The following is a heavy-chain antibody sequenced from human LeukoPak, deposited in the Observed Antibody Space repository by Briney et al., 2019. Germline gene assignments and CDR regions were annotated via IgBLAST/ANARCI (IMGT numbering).Heavy chain of an antibody. V-gene: IGHV1-69*13. Sequence: SVKVSCKASGGTFSSYAISWVRQAPGQGLEWMGGTIPIFGTANYAQKFQGRVTITADESTSTAYMELSSLRSEDTAVYYCATLGLTTGNYFDYWGQGTLVTVSS. CDR1: GGTFSSYA. CDR3: ATLGLTTGNYFDY. J-gene: IGHJ4*02. D-gene: IGHD4-17*01. CDR2: TIPIFGTA.